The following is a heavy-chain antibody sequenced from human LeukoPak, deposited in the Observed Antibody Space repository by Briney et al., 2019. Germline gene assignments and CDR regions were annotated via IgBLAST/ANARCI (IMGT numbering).Heavy chain of an antibody. D-gene: IGHD2-15*01. CDR3: TTEGGWSFYFDY. V-gene: IGHV3-15*01. CDR2: IKSKTDGGTP. J-gene: IGHJ4*02. CDR1: GFTFNNPW. Sequence: KPGGSLRLSCAASGFTFNNPWMSWVRQAPGKGLEWVGRIKSKTDGGTPDYAAPVKGRFTISRDDSKNTLYLQMNSLKTEDTAVYYCTTEGGWSFYFDYWGQGTLVTVSS.